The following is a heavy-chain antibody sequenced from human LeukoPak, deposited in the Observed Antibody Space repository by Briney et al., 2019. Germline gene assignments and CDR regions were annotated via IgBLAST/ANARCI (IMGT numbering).Heavy chain of an antibody. D-gene: IGHD3-3*01. CDR1: GYTFTSYY. Sequence: ASVKVSCKASGYTFTSYYMHWVRQAPGQGLEWMGIINPSGGSTSYAQTFQGRVTITRDTSTSTVYMELSSLRSEDTAVYYCARDTSVKTYYDFWSAPSGYYYYGMDVWGQGTTVTVSS. J-gene: IGHJ6*02. CDR2: INPSGGST. V-gene: IGHV1-46*01. CDR3: ARDTSVKTYYDFWSAPSGYYYYGMDV.